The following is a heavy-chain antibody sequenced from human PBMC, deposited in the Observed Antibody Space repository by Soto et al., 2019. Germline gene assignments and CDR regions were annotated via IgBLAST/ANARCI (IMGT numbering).Heavy chain of an antibody. J-gene: IGHJ6*02. CDR2: IIPIFGTA. CDR1: GGTFSSYA. Sequence: SVKVSCKASGGTFSSYAISWVRQAPGQGLEWMGGIIPIFGTANYAQKFQGRVTITADESTSTAYMELSSLRSEDTAVYYCARDLIVVVPAAGGHYYYYYGMDVWG. CDR3: ARDLIVVVPAAGGHYYYYYGMDV. V-gene: IGHV1-69*13. D-gene: IGHD2-2*01.